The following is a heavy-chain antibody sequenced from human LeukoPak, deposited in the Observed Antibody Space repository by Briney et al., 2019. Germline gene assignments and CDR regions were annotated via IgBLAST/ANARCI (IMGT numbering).Heavy chain of an antibody. D-gene: IGHD1-26*01. CDR1: GFTFSSYG. Sequence: QPGGSLRLSCAASGFTFSSYGMHWVRQAPGKGLEWVAFIRYDGSNKYYADSVKGRFTISRDNSKNTLYLQMNRLTAEDTAVYYCAKDRSSGSYYGPPQHFDSWGQGNLVTVSS. CDR2: IRYDGSNK. CDR3: AKDRSSGSYYGPPQHFDS. J-gene: IGHJ4*02. V-gene: IGHV3-30*02.